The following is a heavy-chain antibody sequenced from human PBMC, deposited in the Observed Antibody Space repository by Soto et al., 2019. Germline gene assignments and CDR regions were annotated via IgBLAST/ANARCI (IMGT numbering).Heavy chain of an antibody. V-gene: IGHV1-24*01. CDR3: ARDRPTSSIRARDYYYAMDV. Sequence: GASVKVSCKVSGYTLTELSMHWVRQAPGKGLEWMGGISSEDGNTNYAQKLQGRVTMTTDTSTTTAYMELRSLRSDDTAVYYCARDRPTSSIRARDYYYAMDVWGQGTTVTVSS. CDR2: ISSEDGNT. CDR1: GYTLTELS. J-gene: IGHJ6*02. D-gene: IGHD6-6*01.